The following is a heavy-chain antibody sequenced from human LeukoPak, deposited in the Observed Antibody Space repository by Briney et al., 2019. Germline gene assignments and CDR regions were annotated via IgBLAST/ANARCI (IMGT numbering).Heavy chain of an antibody. D-gene: IGHD1-26*01. Sequence: GESLRLSCATSGFTFSAYSMSWVRQAPGKGLEWVSHITRPGTTTYYAESVRGRFTISRDNAKNSLYLQMNSLRAEDTAVYYCASGGGSWVIWGQGTMVTVSS. CDR2: ITRPGTTT. CDR1: GFTFSAYS. J-gene: IGHJ3*02. V-gene: IGHV3-48*04. CDR3: ASGGGSWVI.